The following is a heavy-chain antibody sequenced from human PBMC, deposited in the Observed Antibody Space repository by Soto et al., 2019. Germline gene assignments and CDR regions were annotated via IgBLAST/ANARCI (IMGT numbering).Heavy chain of an antibody. CDR2: IWYDGSKT. CDR1: GLTFNRNG. J-gene: IGHJ6*02. D-gene: IGHD2-15*01. Sequence: LRLSNAACGLTFNRNGMHWVRQAPGKGLEWVAVIWYDGSKTAYSDSVKGRFTITRDNAKNTLYLQMNSVGDEDTAIYDCARDRSAEDYVYYGMDVWGQGTTVTVSS. V-gene: IGHV3-33*01. CDR3: ARDRSAEDYVYYGMDV.